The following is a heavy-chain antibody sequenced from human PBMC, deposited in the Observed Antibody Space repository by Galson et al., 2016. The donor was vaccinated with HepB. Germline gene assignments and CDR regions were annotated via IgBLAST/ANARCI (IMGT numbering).Heavy chain of an antibody. V-gene: IGHV3-49*04. CDR1: GFTFGDYP. J-gene: IGHJ3*02. Sequence: SLRLSCAGFGFTFGDYPMNWVRQAPGKGLEWVGFISSKTYGGTIEYAASVKGRFTISRDDSKNIAYLQMNSLKTEDTAVYYCTKNRRGDFWSGYPSDAFDIWGQGTMVTVSS. D-gene: IGHD3-3*01. CDR2: ISSKTYGGTI. CDR3: TKNRRGDFWSGYPSDAFDI.